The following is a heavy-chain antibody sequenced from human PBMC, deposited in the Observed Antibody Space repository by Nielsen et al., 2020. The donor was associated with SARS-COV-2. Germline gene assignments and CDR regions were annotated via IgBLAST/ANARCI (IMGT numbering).Heavy chain of an antibody. V-gene: IGHV4-39*07. D-gene: IGHD4-17*01. CDR3: ARLRDYSSFDF. J-gene: IGHJ4*02. CDR2: VYYGGTS. Sequence: SETLSLTCSVSGDSINSRVYFWAWLRQAPGKGLEWIGSVYYGGTSYVSPSLDSRVSMSSDTSKNEFSLRLASLTAADTAIYYCARLRDYSSFDFWGPGTLVAVSS. CDR1: GDSINSRVYF.